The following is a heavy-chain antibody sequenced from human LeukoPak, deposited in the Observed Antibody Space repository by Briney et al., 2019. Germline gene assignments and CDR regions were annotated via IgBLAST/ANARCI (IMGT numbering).Heavy chain of an antibody. V-gene: IGHV4-61*09. D-gene: IGHD6-25*01. CDR2: IYYSGST. J-gene: IGHJ5*02. CDR1: GGSISSGLYY. CDR3: ARRFSAYSSGDNWFDP. Sequence: PSQTLSLTCIVSGGSISSGLYYWSWVRQPAGQGLEWIGYIYYSGSTNYNPSLKSRVTISVDTSKNQFSLKLSSVTAADTAVYYCARRFSAYSSGDNWFDPWGQGTLVTVSS.